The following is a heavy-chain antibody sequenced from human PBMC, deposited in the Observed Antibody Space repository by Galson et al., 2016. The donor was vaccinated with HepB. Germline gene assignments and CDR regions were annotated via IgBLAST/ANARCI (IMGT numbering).Heavy chain of an antibody. CDR1: GYIFSAHG. CDR3: ARDRGDAKSSIKSYYLDY. CDR2: INADKTKT. J-gene: IGHJ4*02. D-gene: IGHD3-10*01. V-gene: IGHV1-3*01. Sequence: SVKVSCKASGYIFSAHGIHWLRQAPGQRLEWMGWINADKTKTRYSRKFQGRVTDTNDTSAITVYLDLSSQRSEDTALHSCARDRGDAKSSIKSYYLDYWGQGTLVTVSS.